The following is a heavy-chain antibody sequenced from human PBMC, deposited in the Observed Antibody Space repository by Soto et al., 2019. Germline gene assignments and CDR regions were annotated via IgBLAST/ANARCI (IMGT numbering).Heavy chain of an antibody. D-gene: IGHD3-9*01. CDR1: GYTFTSYG. J-gene: IGHJ5*02. CDR2: ISAYNGNT. Sequence: QVQLVQSGAEVKKPGASVKVSCKASGYTFTSYGISWVRQAPGQGLEWMGWISAYNGNTNYAQKLQGRVTMTTDTSTSTAYMELRSLRSDDKAVYYCARGSPRENDILTGYYWFDPWGQGTLVTVSS. CDR3: ARGSPRENDILTGYYWFDP. V-gene: IGHV1-18*01.